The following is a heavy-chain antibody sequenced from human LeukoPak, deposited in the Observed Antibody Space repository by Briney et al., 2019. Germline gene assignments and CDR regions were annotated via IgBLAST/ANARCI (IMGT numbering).Heavy chain of an antibody. Sequence: NTSETLSLTCTVSGDSINSSSYDWGWIRQPPGKGLEWIGNIYYSGATYYNPSLKSRVTISIDTSKNQFSLRLSSVTAADTALYYCARLDYNFGTNWGQGALVTVSP. CDR2: IYYSGAT. V-gene: IGHV4-39*01. J-gene: IGHJ4*02. CDR1: GDSINSSSYD. CDR3: ARLDYNFGTN. D-gene: IGHD1-14*01.